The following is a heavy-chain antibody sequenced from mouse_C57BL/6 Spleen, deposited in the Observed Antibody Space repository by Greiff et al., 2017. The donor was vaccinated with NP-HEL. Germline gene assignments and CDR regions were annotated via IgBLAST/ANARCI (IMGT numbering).Heavy chain of an antibody. J-gene: IGHJ2*01. CDR2: IHPNSGST. CDR1: GYTFTSYW. V-gene: IGHV1-64*01. Sequence: QLQQPGAELVKPGASVKLSCKASGYTFTSYWMHWVKQRPGQGLEWIGMIHPNSGSTNYNEKFKSKATLTVDKSSSTAYMQLSSLTSEDSAVYYCARTMITDYFDYWGQGTTLTVSS. D-gene: IGHD2-4*01. CDR3: ARTMITDYFDY.